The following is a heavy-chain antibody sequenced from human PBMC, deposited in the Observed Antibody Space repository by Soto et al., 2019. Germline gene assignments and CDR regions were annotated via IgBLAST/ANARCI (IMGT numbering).Heavy chain of an antibody. CDR1: GDSVSSNNAA. CDR2: TYYRSKWYN. D-gene: IGHD6-6*01. J-gene: IGHJ6*02. V-gene: IGHV6-1*01. CDR3: ARAKEYSRSSGMDV. Sequence: SQTLSLTCAISGDSVSSNNAAWNWIRQSPSRGLEWLGRTYYRSKWYNDYAVSVKSRISFNPDTSKNQLSLQMKSVIPEDTAVYYCARAKEYSRSSGMDVWGQGTTVTVSS.